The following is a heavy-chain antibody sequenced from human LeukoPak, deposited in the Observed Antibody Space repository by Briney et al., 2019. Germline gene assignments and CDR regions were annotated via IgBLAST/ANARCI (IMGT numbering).Heavy chain of an antibody. CDR1: GFTFSSYD. CDR2: LQYDGGNE. J-gene: IGHJ6*03. D-gene: IGHD3-3*01. Sequence: GGSLRLSCAASGFTFSSYDMHWVRQAPGKGLEWVSFLQYDGGNEYYADSVKGRFTISRDNSKNTLYLQMNSLRAEDTAVYYCAKAARGVISYYYYMDVWGKGTTVTISS. V-gene: IGHV3-30*02. CDR3: AKAARGVISYYYYMDV.